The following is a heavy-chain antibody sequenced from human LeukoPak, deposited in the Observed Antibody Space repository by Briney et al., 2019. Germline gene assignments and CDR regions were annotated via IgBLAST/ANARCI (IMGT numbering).Heavy chain of an antibody. Sequence: PGGSLRLSCAASGFTFSSYSMNWVRQAPGKGLEWVSSISSSSSYIYYADSVKGRFTISRDNAKNSLYLQMNSLRAEDTAVYYCARGGTVTNGMDVWGKGTTVTVSS. D-gene: IGHD4-11*01. CDR1: GFTFSSYS. V-gene: IGHV3-21*01. J-gene: IGHJ6*04. CDR3: ARGGTVTNGMDV. CDR2: ISSSSSYI.